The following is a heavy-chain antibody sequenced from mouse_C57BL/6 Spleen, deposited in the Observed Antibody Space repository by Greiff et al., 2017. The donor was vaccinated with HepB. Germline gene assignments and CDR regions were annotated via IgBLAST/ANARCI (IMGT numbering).Heavy chain of an antibody. V-gene: IGHV1-72*01. Sequence: QVHVKQPGAELVKPGASVKLSCKASGYTFTSYWMHWVKQRPGRGLEWLGRIDPNSGGTKYNEKFKSKATLTVDKPSSTAYMQLSSLTSEDSAVYYWARGLRFYAMDYWGQGTSVTVSS. CDR1: GYTFTSYW. J-gene: IGHJ4*01. CDR3: ARGLRFYAMDY. CDR2: IDPNSGGT. D-gene: IGHD2-12*01.